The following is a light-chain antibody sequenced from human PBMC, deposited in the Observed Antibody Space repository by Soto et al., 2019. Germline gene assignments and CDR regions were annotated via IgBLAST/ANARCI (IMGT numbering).Light chain of an antibody. CDR3: QSYDSSLSGFFV. V-gene: IGLV1-40*01. Sequence: QLVLTQPPSVSGAPGQRVTISCTGSSSNIGADYDVHWYQQLPGTAPKLLIYGNTNRPSGVPDRFSGSTSGTSASLAITGLQAEDEADYYCQSYDSSLSGFFVFGSGTKLTVL. CDR2: GNT. J-gene: IGLJ1*01. CDR1: SSNIGADYD.